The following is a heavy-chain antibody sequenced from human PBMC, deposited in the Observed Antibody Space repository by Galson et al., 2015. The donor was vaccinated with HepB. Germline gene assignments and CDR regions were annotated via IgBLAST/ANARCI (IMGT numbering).Heavy chain of an antibody. J-gene: IGHJ4*02. Sequence: SLRLSCAASGFTFRTYSMNWVRQAPGKGLEWVSYITSDSSTTNYADSVKGRFTISRDNAKNSLYLQMNSLRAEDTAVYYCARMMASIRTFEYWGQGTLVTVSS. D-gene: IGHD5-24*01. CDR1: GFTFRTYS. CDR2: ITSDSSTT. V-gene: IGHV3-48*01. CDR3: ARMMASIRTFEY.